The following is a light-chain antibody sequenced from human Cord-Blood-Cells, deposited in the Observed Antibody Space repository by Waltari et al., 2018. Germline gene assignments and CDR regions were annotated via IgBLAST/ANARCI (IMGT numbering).Light chain of an antibody. J-gene: IGKJ4*01. CDR2: AAS. Sequence: DIHMTESPSSLSASVGDRVTITCRASQSISSYLNWYQQKPGQAPKLLIYAASSLQSGVPSRFSSSGAGTDFTLTISSLQPEDFATYYCQQSYRTPHTFGGGTKVEIK. CDR3: QQSYRTPHT. V-gene: IGKV1-39*01. CDR1: QSISSY.